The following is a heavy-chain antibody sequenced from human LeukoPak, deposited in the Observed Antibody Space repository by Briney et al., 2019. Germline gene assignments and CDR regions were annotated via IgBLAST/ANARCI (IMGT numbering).Heavy chain of an antibody. V-gene: IGHV4-61*05. CDR2: IYYSGST. Sequence: PSETLSLTCTVSGGSISSSSYYWGWIRQPPGKGLEWIGYIYYSGSTNYNPSLKSRVTISVDTSKNQFSLKLNSVTAADTAVYYCARGTMVRGVINYYYYMDVWGKGTTVTISS. D-gene: IGHD3-10*01. J-gene: IGHJ6*03. CDR1: GGSISSSSYY. CDR3: ARGTMVRGVINYYYYMDV.